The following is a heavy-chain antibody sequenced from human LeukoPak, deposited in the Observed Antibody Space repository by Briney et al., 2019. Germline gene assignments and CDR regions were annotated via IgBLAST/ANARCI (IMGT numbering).Heavy chain of an antibody. CDR2: INSDGSST. CDR1: GFTFSSYW. CDR3: AIHSSGWYAFDY. J-gene: IGHJ4*02. D-gene: IGHD6-19*01. V-gene: IGHV3-74*01. Sequence: QPGGSLRLSCAASGFTFSSYWMHWVRQAPGKGLVRVSRINSDGSSTSYADSVKGRFTISRDNAKNTLYLQMNSLRAEDTAVYYCAIHSSGWYAFDYWGQGTLVTVSS.